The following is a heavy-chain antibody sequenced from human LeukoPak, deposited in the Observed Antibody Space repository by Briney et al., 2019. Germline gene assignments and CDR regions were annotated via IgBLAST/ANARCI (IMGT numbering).Heavy chain of an antibody. Sequence: SKTLSLTCTVSGGSISSHYWSWLRQPPGKGLEWIGYIYYSGSTNYNPPLKSRVTISVDTSKNQFSLKLSSVTAADTAVYYCASGVTSMDVWGKGTTVTVSS. CDR1: GGSISSHY. D-gene: IGHD3-3*01. V-gene: IGHV4-59*11. J-gene: IGHJ6*03. CDR2: IYYSGST. CDR3: ASGVTSMDV.